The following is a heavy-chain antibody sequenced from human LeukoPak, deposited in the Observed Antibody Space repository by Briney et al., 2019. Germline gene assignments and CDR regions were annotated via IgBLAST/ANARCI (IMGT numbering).Heavy chain of an antibody. CDR3: ARSGYYGSGSYQNWFDS. Sequence: ASVEVSCKSSGYTFTSYGIIWVRQAPGQGLEWMGWISDYNGNTNYAKKLQGRVTMTTDTSTSTAYMELRSRRSDDTAGYYCARSGYYGSGSYQNWFDSWGQGTLVTVSS. J-gene: IGHJ5*01. CDR1: GYTFTSYG. V-gene: IGHV1-18*04. CDR2: ISDYNGNT. D-gene: IGHD3-10*01.